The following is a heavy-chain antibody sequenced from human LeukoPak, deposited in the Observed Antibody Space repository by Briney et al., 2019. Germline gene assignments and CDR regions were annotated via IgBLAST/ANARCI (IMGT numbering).Heavy chain of an antibody. CDR2: ISADNGNT. V-gene: IGHV1-18*01. D-gene: IGHD3-10*01. J-gene: IGHJ6*03. CDR1: GYTFTSYG. Sequence: ASVKVSCKASGYTFTSYGISWVRQAPGQGLEWMGWISADNGNTNYAQKLQGRVTMTTDTSTSTAYMELRSLRSDDTAVYYCARRVILSRDYGSGSSVYYMDVWGKGTTVTISS. CDR3: ARRVILSRDYGSGSSVYYMDV.